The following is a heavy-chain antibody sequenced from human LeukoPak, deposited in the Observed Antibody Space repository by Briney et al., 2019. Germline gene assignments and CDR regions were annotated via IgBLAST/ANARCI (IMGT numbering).Heavy chain of an antibody. CDR3: ARGYNYYGSGRLYGGFDY. CDR1: GGSSSGYY. J-gene: IGHJ4*02. D-gene: IGHD3-10*01. Sequence: PSETLSLTCAVYGGSSSGYYWSWIRQPPGKGLEWIGEINHSGSTNYNPSLKSRVTISVDTSKNQFSLKLSSVTAADTAVYYCARGYNYYGSGRLYGGFDYWGQGTLVTVSS. CDR2: INHSGST. V-gene: IGHV4-34*01.